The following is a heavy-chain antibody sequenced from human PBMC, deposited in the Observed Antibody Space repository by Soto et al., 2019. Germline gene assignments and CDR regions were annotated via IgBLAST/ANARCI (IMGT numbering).Heavy chain of an antibody. Sequence: SETLSLTCTVSGGSISSYYWSWIRQPPWKGLEWIGYIYYSGSTNYNPSLKSRVTISVDTSKNQFSLKLSSVTAADTAVYYCARDLNEYDFWSGYYNTAGGMDVWGQGTTVTVSS. D-gene: IGHD3-3*01. V-gene: IGHV4-59*01. CDR2: IYYSGST. CDR1: GGSISSYY. J-gene: IGHJ6*02. CDR3: ARDLNEYDFWSGYYNTAGGMDV.